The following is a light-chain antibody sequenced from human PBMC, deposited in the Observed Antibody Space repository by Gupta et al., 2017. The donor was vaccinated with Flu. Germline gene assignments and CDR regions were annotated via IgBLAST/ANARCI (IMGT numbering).Light chain of an antibody. CDR1: SSDVGGYNY. J-gene: IGLJ2*01. V-gene: IGLV2-14*01. CDR2: EVS. Sequence: QSALTQPASVSGSPGQSITISCTGTSSDVGGYNYVSWYQQHPGKAPKLMIYEVSHWSSGYSHRFSGSKSGSTAPLTISGLQAEDEADYYCSSYTSRGTVVFGGGTKLSVL. CDR3: SSYTSRGTVV.